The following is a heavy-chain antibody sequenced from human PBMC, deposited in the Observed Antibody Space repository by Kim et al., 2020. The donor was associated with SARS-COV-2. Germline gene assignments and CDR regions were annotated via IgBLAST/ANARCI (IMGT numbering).Heavy chain of an antibody. CDR3: AHCKY. D-gene: IGHD2-15*01. Sequence: SGPTLVKATQTLTLTCSFSGFSFSTYGAGVGWLRQPPGKALEWLALIYWDDVEHYSASLRSRLTITKATSQNQVVLTLTNVGPVDAGTYYCAHCKY. J-gene: IGHJ1*01. V-gene: IGHV2-5*02. CDR2: IYWDDVE. CDR1: GFSFSTYGAG.